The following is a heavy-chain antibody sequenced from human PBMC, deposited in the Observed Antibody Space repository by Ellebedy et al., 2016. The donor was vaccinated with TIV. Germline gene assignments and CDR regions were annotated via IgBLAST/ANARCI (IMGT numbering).Heavy chain of an antibody. CDR1: GFTFGSFG. V-gene: IGHV3-30*02. CDR2: VRYDGSIE. D-gene: IGHD2-8*01. CDR3: AKEGNGDV. Sequence: GESLKISCAASGFTFGSFGMHWVRQAPGKGLEWVAFVRYDGSIEKYADSVKGRFTISRDNSKNTLYLQMNTLSLDDTAVYYCAKEGNGDVWGQGTTVTVSS. J-gene: IGHJ6*02.